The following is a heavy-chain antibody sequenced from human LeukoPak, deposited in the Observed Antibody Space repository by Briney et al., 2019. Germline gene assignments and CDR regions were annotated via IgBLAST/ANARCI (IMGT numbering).Heavy chain of an antibody. CDR2: INHSGST. CDR3: ARVSISSGYSFGGDAFDI. D-gene: IGHD3-22*01. J-gene: IGHJ3*02. V-gene: IGHV4-34*01. Sequence: RPSETLSLTCAVYGGSFSGYYWSWIRQPPGKGLEWIGEINHSGSTNYNPSLKSRVTISVDTSKNQFSLKLSSVTAADTAVYYCARVSISSGYSFGGDAFDIWGQGTMVTVSS. CDR1: GGSFSGYY.